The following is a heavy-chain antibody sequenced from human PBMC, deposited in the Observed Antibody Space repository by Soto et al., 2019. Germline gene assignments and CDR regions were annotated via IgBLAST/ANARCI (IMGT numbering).Heavy chain of an antibody. V-gene: IGHV1-18*01. D-gene: IGHD1-1*01. J-gene: IGHJ4*02. CDR2: ISAYNGTA. Sequence: ASVKVSCKASGYTFTSYGISWVRQAPGQGLEWMGWISAYNGTANYAQKFQGRVTITADESTSTAYMELSSLRSEDTAVYYCAREQTGSSFDYWGQGTLVTVSS. CDR1: GYTFTSYG. CDR3: AREQTGSSFDY.